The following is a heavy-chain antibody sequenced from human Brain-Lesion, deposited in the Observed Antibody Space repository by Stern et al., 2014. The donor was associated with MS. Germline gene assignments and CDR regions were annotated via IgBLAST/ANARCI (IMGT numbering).Heavy chain of an antibody. CDR1: GGSISSSTYY. D-gene: IGHD1-26*01. CDR3: ARHDSVPRPSQLYSARDRGPGYFDY. J-gene: IGHJ4*02. V-gene: IGHV4-39*01. Sequence: QVQLVESGPGLVKPSETLSLTCTVSGGSISSSTYYWAWIRQPPGKGLEWIGNIHYSGFTYSNPSLKSRVTISVDMSKNQFSLKLSSVTAADTAIYYCARHDSVPRPSQLYSARDRGPGYFDYWGQGTLVTVSS. CDR2: IHYSGFT.